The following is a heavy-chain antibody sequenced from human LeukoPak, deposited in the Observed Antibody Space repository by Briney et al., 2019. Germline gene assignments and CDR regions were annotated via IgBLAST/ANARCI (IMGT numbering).Heavy chain of an antibody. Sequence: GGSLRLSCAASGFTFSSYVMHWVRQAPGKGLEWVAVISYDGSNKYYADSVKGRFTISRDNSKNTLYLQMNSLRAEDTAVYYCARDALLREWELTRPTRWGQGTLVTVSS. CDR1: GFTFSSYV. CDR2: ISYDGSNK. V-gene: IGHV3-30-3*01. J-gene: IGHJ4*02. D-gene: IGHD1-26*01. CDR3: ARDALLREWELTRPTR.